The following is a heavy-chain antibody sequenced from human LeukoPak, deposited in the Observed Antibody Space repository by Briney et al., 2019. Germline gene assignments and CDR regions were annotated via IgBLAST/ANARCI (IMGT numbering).Heavy chain of an antibody. V-gene: IGHV4-59*08. CDR3: ARQLRGEAVAGHLQPFDY. CDR2: IYYSGSS. CDR1: GGSFSSYY. D-gene: IGHD6-19*01. Sequence: SETLSLPCTVSGGSFSSYYWNWIRQPPAKELVWIGYIYYSGSSTYYTPLRSRVTISVDTSKNQFSLKLSSVTAADTAVYFCARQLRGEAVAGHLQPFDYWGQGTLVTVSS. J-gene: IGHJ4*02.